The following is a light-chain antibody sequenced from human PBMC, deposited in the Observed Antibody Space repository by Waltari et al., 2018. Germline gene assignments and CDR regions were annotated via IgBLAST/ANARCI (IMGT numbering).Light chain of an antibody. CDR3: QQLNDYPDT. Sequence: DIQLTQSPSFLSASVGDRVTITCRASHDVNTYLAWYQQKPGKAPKLLIYGASTLQNGVPSRFSGVASGTECRLTVSSLQPEYFATYFCQQLNDYPDTFGQGTKVEIK. V-gene: IGKV1-9*01. J-gene: IGKJ2*01. CDR1: HDVNTY. CDR2: GAS.